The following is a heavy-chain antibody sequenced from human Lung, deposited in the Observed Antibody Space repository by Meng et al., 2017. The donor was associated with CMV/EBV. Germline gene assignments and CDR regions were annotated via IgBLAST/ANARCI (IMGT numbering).Heavy chain of an antibody. J-gene: IGHJ4*02. D-gene: IGHD6-6*01. CDR1: GDMFSTYA. V-gene: IGHV1-69*10. CDR3: ARALREYSSPSSDS. CDR2: LIPILNAP. Sequence: SVXVSXXASGDMFSTYAITWVRQAPGQGLEWMGELIPILNAPNYAQKFQGRVRITADKSTTTAYMELSSLRSDDTAVYYCARALREYSSPSSDSWGQGTLVTVSS.